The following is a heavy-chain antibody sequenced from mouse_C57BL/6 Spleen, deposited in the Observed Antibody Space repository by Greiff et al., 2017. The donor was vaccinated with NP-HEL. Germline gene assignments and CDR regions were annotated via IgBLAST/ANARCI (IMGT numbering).Heavy chain of an antibody. J-gene: IGHJ4*01. D-gene: IGHD4-1*01. CDR1: GFTFSSYA. CDR2: ISDGGSYT. Sequence: EVQLVESGGGLVKPGGSLKLSCAASGFTFSSYAMSWVRQTPEKRLEWVATISDGGSYTYYPDNVKGRFTISRDNAKNNLYLQMSHLKSEDTAMYYCARGLGPYYYAMDYWGQGTSVTVSS. CDR3: ARGLGPYYYAMDY. V-gene: IGHV5-4*01.